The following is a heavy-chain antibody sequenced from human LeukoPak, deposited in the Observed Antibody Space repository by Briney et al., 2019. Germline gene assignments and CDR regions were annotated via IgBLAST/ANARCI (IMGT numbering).Heavy chain of an antibody. V-gene: IGHV1-69*01. J-gene: IGHJ4*02. D-gene: IGHD6-13*01. Sequence: SAKVSCKASGGTFSSYAISWVRQAPGQGLEWMGGIIPIFGTTNYAQRFQGRVTITADESTSTAYMELSSLRSEDTAVYYCARAGIPAAGTLDYWGQGTLVTVSS. CDR3: ARAGIPAAGTLDY. CDR2: IIPIFGTT. CDR1: GGTFSSYA.